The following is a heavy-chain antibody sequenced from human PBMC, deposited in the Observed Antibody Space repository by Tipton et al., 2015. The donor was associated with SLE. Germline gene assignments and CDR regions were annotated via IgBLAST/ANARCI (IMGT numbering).Heavy chain of an antibody. J-gene: IGHJ4*02. CDR3: ARRSGRWLQLGLHY. D-gene: IGHD5-24*01. Sequence: TLSLPCTVSGGSIGSGSYYWSWIRQPAGEGREGIGHIYTNGSTNYNPPRKSRVTISVDTSKNQFSLKLSSVTAADTAVYYCARRSGRWLQLGLHYWGQGTLVTVSS. CDR2: IYTNGST. CDR1: GGSIGSGSYY. V-gene: IGHV4-61*09.